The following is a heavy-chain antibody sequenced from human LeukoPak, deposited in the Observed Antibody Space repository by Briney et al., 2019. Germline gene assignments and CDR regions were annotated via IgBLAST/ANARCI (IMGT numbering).Heavy chain of an antibody. D-gene: IGHD6-19*01. J-gene: IGHJ4*02. Sequence: SETLSLTCTVSGGSISSGDYYWSWIRQPPGKGLEWIGEINHSGSNNYNPSLKSRVTISVDTSKNQFSLKLSSVTAADTAVYYCARGGRSSGWYRYYFDYWGQGTLVTVSS. V-gene: IGHV4-39*07. CDR1: GGSISSGDYY. CDR2: INHSGSN. CDR3: ARGGRSSGWYRYYFDY.